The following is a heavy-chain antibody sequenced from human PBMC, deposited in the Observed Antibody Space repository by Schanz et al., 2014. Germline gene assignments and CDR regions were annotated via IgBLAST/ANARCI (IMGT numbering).Heavy chain of an antibody. CDR3: ARDKGGLIPFDY. Sequence: DVQLVESGGGLVQSGGSLRLSCAASGFAFSAYSMNWVRQAPGKGLEWVSSISSSGSYIYFPDSVKGRFTISRDNAKNSLYLQMNSLRAEDTAVYYCARDKGGLIPFDYWGQGTLVAVSS. D-gene: IGHD2-15*01. CDR1: GFAFSAYS. V-gene: IGHV3-21*02. J-gene: IGHJ4*02. CDR2: ISSSGSYI.